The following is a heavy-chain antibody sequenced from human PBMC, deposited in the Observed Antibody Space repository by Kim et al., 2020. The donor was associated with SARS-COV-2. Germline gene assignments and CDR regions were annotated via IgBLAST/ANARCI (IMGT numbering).Heavy chain of an antibody. J-gene: IGHJ5*02. V-gene: IGHV4-31*03. Sequence: SETLSLTCTVSGGSISSGGYYWSWIRQHPGKGLEWIGYIYYSGSTYYNPSLKSRVTISVDTSKKQFSLKLNSVTAADTAVYYCARAELGRNHDSSGYYPADWFDPWGQGTLVTVSS. D-gene: IGHD3-22*01. CDR3: ARAELGRNHDSSGYYPADWFDP. CDR1: GGSISSGGYY. CDR2: IYYSGST.